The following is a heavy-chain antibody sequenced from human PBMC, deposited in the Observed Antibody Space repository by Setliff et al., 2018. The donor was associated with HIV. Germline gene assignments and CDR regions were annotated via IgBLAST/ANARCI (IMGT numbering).Heavy chain of an antibody. D-gene: IGHD3-16*01. Sequence: PSETLSLTCTVSGQFISDGYYWGWIRQPPGKGLEWIGSVYHSGKTYYNPSLKSRVTMSADTSKNQISLMLRSMTAADTAVYYCAKHDFGEGSCFDPRGQGSLVTVSS. CDR3: AKHDFGEGSCFDP. V-gene: IGHV4-38-2*02. J-gene: IGHJ5*02. CDR2: VYHSGKT. CDR1: GQFISDGYY.